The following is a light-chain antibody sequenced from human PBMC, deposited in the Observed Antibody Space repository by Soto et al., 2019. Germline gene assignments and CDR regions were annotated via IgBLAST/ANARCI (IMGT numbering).Light chain of an antibody. Sequence: YELTQPPSVSVAPGQTARISCGGNNIGSKSVHWYQQRPGQAPVLVVYDDGDRPSGIPERFSASKSGNTATLTFSRVEAGDEADYYCQVWESSSDHPVVFGGGTKLTVL. CDR1: NIGSKS. CDR3: QVWESSSDHPVV. V-gene: IGLV3-21*02. CDR2: DDG. J-gene: IGLJ2*01.